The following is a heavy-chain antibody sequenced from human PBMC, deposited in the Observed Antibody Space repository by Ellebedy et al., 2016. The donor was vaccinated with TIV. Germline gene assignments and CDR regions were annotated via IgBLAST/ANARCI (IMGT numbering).Heavy chain of an antibody. V-gene: IGHV1-69*13. D-gene: IGHD3-22*01. CDR1: GGTFSSYA. Sequence: SVKVSXXASGGTFSSYAISWVRQAPGQGLEWMGGIIPIFGTANYAQKFQGRVTITADESTSTAYMELSSLRSEDTAVYYCARGPSMIVVVTGMGWFDPWGQGTLVTVSS. CDR2: IIPIFGTA. J-gene: IGHJ5*02. CDR3: ARGPSMIVVVTGMGWFDP.